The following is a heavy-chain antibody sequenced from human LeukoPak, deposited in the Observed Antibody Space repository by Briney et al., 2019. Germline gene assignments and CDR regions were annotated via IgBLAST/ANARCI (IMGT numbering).Heavy chain of an antibody. D-gene: IGHD2-8*02. CDR2: IIPILGIA. CDR1: GGTFSSYA. V-gene: IGHV1-69*04. J-gene: IGHJ4*02. Sequence: ASVKVSCKASGGTFSSYAISWVRQAPGQGLEWMGRIIPILGIANYAQKFQGRVTITADKSTSTAYMELSSLRSEDTAVYYCASGPYLAARSGGFDYWGQGTLVTVSS. CDR3: ASGPYLAARSGGFDY.